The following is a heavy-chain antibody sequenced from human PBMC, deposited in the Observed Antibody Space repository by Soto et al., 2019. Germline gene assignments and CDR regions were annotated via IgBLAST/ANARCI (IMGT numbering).Heavy chain of an antibody. V-gene: IGHV3-7*01. Sequence: PGGSLRLSCAASGFTFSSYWMSWVRQAPGKGLEWVANIKQDGSEKYYVDSVKGRFTISRDNAKNSLYLQMNSLRAEDTAVYYCARADYDYIWGSYRQTVFDYWGQGTLVTVSS. D-gene: IGHD3-16*02. CDR2: IKQDGSEK. CDR1: GFTFSSYW. J-gene: IGHJ4*02. CDR3: ARADYDYIWGSYRQTVFDY.